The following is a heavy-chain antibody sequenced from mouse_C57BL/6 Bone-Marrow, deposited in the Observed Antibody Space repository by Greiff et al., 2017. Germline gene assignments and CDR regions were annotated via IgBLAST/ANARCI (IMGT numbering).Heavy chain of an antibody. CDR1: GYTFTSYW. J-gene: IGHJ2*01. CDR3: ARARDYLDY. CDR2: IDPSDSYT. V-gene: IGHV1-69*01. Sequence: VQLQQPGAELVMPGASVKLSCKASGYTFTSYWMHWVKQRPGHGLEWIGEIDPSDSYTNYNQQFPGKSTLTVDKSSRTAYMQLSSLTSEDSAVYYCARARDYLDYWGQGTTRTVSS.